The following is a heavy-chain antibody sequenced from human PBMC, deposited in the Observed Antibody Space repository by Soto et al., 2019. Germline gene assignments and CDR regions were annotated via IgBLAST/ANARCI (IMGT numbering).Heavy chain of an antibody. CDR3: ARSIAAAVDAFDI. J-gene: IGHJ3*02. D-gene: IGHD6-13*01. CDR1: GGTFSSYA. CDR2: IIPIFGTA. Sequence: SVKVSCKASGGTFSSYAISWVRQAPGQGLEWMGGIIPIFGTANYAQKFQGRVTITADESTSTAYMELSSLRFEDTAVYYCARSIAAAVDAFDIWGQGTSVTVAS. V-gene: IGHV1-69*13.